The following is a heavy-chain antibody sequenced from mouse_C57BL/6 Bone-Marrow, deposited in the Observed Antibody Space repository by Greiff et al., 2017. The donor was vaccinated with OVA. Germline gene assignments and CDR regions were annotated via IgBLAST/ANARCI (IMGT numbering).Heavy chain of an antibody. Sequence: EVHLQQSGPELVKPGASVKISCKASGYTFTDHYMNWVKQSHGKSLEWIGDINPNNGGTSYNQKFKGKATLTVDKSSSTAYMELRSLTSEDSAVYYCALYYYGSSPSYWYFDVWGTGTTVTVSS. V-gene: IGHV1-26*01. CDR2: INPNNGGT. CDR3: ALYYYGSSPSYWYFDV. J-gene: IGHJ1*03. D-gene: IGHD1-1*01. CDR1: GYTFTDHY.